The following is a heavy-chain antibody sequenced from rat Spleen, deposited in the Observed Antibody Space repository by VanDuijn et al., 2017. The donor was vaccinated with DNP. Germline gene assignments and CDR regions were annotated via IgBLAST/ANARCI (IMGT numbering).Heavy chain of an antibody. CDR2: IGSDGYAP. CDR3: ARWNSGHFDY. V-gene: IGHV5-22*01. D-gene: IGHD4-3*01. J-gene: IGHJ2*01. CDR1: GFTFSDYY. Sequence: EVQLVESGGGLVQPGRSLKLSCAASGFTFSDYYMAWVRQAPTKGLEWVAYIGSDGYAPYYGDSVKGRFTISRDNARNTLYLQMNSLKSEDMATYYCARWNSGHFDYWGQGVMVTVSS.